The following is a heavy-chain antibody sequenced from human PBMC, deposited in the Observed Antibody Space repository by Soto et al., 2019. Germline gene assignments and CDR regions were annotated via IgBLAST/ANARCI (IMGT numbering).Heavy chain of an antibody. CDR2: ISYDGSNK. CDR1: GFTFSSYA. D-gene: IGHD4-17*01. V-gene: IGHV3-30-3*01. J-gene: IGHJ6*02. CDR3: ARGDADYGAYVSSYYYYGMDV. Sequence: QVQLVESGGGVVQPGRSLRLSCAASGFTFSSYAMHWVRQAPGKGLEWVAVISYDGSNKYYADSVKGRFTISRDNSKNTLYLQMNSLRAEDTAVYYCARGDADYGAYVSSYYYYGMDVWGQGTTVTVSS.